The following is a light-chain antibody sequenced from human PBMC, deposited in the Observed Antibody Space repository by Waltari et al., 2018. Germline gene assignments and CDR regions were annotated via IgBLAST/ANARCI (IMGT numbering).Light chain of an antibody. J-gene: IGKJ4*01. Sequence: ELVLTQSPGTLSLSPGERATLSCRASQRVQYNFLNWYQQKPGQAPRLLIHGAASRATGIPDRFSGSGSGTDFTLTISRLEPEDFAVYYCQQYDGVVLTFGGGTKVEI. CDR3: QQYDGVVLT. CDR1: QRVQYNF. CDR2: GAA. V-gene: IGKV3-20*01.